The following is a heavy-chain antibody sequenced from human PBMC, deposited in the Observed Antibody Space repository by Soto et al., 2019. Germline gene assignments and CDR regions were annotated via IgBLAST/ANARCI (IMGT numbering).Heavy chain of an antibody. D-gene: IGHD2-21*01. CDR3: ARERFQVISDGMDV. Sequence: GASVKVSCKASGYTFTGYYVHWVREAPGQGLEWMGWINPETGGTSYAQKFQGRVTLSRDTSINTAYLDLSSLRFDDAAVYFCARERFQVISDGMDVWGQGTTVTVSS. CDR1: GYTFTGYY. V-gene: IGHV1-2*02. CDR2: INPETGGT. J-gene: IGHJ6*02.